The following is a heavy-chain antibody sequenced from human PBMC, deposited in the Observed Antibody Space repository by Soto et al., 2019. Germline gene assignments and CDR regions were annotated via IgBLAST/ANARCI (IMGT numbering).Heavy chain of an antibody. CDR2: ISYDGSNK. D-gene: IGHD3-10*01. J-gene: IGHJ6*02. V-gene: IGHV3-30*18. CDR1: GFTFSSYG. Sequence: QVQLVESGGGVVQPGRSLRLSCAASGFTFSSYGMHWVRQAPGKGLEWVAVISYDGSNKYYADSVKGRFTISRDNSKNTLYLQMNSLRAEDTAVYYCAKGAWFGELPMDVWGQGTTVTVSS. CDR3: AKGAWFGELPMDV.